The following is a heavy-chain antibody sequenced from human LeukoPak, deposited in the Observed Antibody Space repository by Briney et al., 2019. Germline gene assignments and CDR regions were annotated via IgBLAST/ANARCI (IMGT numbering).Heavy chain of an antibody. V-gene: IGHV3-7*01. CDR1: GFTFSSYW. J-gene: IGHJ5*02. D-gene: IGHD6-19*01. CDR2: IKQDGSEK. Sequence: GGSLRLSCAASGFTFSSYWMSWVRQAPGKGLEWVANIKQDGSEKYYVDSVKGRFTISRDNAKNSLYLQMNSLRAEDTAVYYCARVPLLAVAPNWFDPWGQGTLVTVSS. CDR3: ARVPLLAVAPNWFDP.